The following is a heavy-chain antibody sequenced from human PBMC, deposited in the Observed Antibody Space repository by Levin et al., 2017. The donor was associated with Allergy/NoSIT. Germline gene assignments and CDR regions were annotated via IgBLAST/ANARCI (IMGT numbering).Heavy chain of an antibody. CDR3: ARRGDSNGAFEY. Sequence: AGGSLRLSCAVSGVTFSSSHMNWIRQAPGKGLEWVSYISSTGIINYADSVKGRFTTSRDNAKNSVFLQMNSLRDEDTAVYYCARRGDSNGAFEYWGQGTLVIVSS. CDR1: GVTFSSSH. V-gene: IGHV3-69-1*02. J-gene: IGHJ4*02. D-gene: IGHD4-11*01. CDR2: ISSTGII.